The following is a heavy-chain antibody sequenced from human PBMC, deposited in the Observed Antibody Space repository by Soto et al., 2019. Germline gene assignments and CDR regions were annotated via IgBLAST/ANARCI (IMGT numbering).Heavy chain of an antibody. D-gene: IGHD3-3*01. V-gene: IGHV4-34*01. CDR1: VGSLSGYY. CDR3: ARVTPHLFGVVTNWFDP. Sequence: KPSETLSLNCAVYVGSLSGYYWSWIRQPPGKGLEWIGEINHSGSTNYNPSLKSRVTISVDTSKNQFSLKLSSVAAADTAVYYCARVTPHLFGVVTNWFDPWGQGTLVTVSS. CDR2: INHSGST. J-gene: IGHJ5*02.